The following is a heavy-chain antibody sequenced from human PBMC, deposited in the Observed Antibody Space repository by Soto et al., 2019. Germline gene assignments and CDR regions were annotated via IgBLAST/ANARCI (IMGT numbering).Heavy chain of an antibody. V-gene: IGHV4-61*01. CDR1: GGSVSSGSYY. Sequence: SETLSLSCTVSGGSVSSGSYYWSWIRQPPGKGLEWIGYIYYSGSTNYNPSLKSRVTISVDTSKNQFSLKLSSVTAADTAVYYCAREGIYYDSSGYHPIPAYWGQGTLVTVSS. D-gene: IGHD3-22*01. J-gene: IGHJ4*02. CDR3: AREGIYYDSSGYHPIPAY. CDR2: IYYSGST.